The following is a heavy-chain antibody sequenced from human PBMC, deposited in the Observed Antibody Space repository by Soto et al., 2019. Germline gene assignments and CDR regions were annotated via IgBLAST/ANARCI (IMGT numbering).Heavy chain of an antibody. J-gene: IGHJ4*02. CDR1: GYTFTSFA. CDR3: ARGPGGPDGPGDY. Sequence: QVQLVQSGAEVKKPGASVKASCKASGYTFTSFAMHWVRPAPGQRLEWLGWFNAGSGNRKYSQKFQGRVTITRDTSARRAYMELSSLRSEDTAVYYCARGPGGPDGPGDYWGQRTLVTVSS. V-gene: IGHV1-3*01. CDR2: FNAGSGNR. D-gene: IGHD2-15*01.